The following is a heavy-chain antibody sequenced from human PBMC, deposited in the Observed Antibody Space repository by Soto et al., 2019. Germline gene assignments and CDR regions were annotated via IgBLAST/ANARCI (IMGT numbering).Heavy chain of an antibody. CDR1: GFTFSSYS. D-gene: IGHD5-18*01. CDR2: ISSSSRTI. CDR3: AREEARVVTRPFAC. V-gene: IGHV3-48*02. Sequence: EVQLVESGGGLVQPGGSLRLSCAASGFTFSSYSMNWVSQAPGKGLEWVSDISSSSRTIYYADSVKGRFTISRYNAKNSLDLQLSSVRDEDTAVYDCAREEARVVTRPFACGGQGTLVTVSS. J-gene: IGHJ4*02.